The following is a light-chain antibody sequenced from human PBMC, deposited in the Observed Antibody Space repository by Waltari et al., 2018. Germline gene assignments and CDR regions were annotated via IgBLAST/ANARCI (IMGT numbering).Light chain of an antibody. J-gene: IGKJ4*01. CDR3: MQALESPLT. CDR1: QSLVHTNGYKY. V-gene: IGKV2-28*01. Sequence: DIVLNQSPLSLPVTLGEPASISCNSSQSLVHTNGYKYLDWYVRKPGQSPQVLIYLASRRASGVPDRFSGSGSGTDFTLTISRVEADDVGVYYCMQALESPLTFGGGTKVEIK. CDR2: LAS.